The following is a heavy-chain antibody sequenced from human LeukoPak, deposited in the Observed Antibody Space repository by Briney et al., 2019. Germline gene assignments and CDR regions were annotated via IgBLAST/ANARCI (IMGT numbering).Heavy chain of an antibody. CDR3: AIYERGYFDY. V-gene: IGHV1-69*13. D-gene: IGHD5/OR15-5a*01. J-gene: IGHJ4*02. CDR2: IIPIFGTA. CDR1: GGTFSTYA. Sequence: SVKVSCKASGGTFSTYAISWLRKAPGQGLEWMGGIIPIFGTANYAQKFQGRVTITADESTSTAYMELSSLRSEDTAVYYCAIYERGYFDYWGQGTLVTVSS.